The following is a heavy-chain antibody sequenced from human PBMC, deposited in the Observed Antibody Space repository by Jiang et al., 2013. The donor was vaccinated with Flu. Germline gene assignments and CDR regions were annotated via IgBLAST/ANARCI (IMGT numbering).Heavy chain of an antibody. D-gene: IGHD6-13*01. J-gene: IGHJ5*02. CDR3: ARPLAIAAAGTGVWFDP. CDR1: GGSFSGYY. Sequence: ELLKPSETLSLTCAVYGGSFSGYYWSWIRQPPGKGLEWIGEINHSGSTNYNPSLKSRVTISVDTSKNQFSLKLSSVTAADTAVYYCARPLAIAAAGTGVWFDPWGQGNPGSPSPQ. V-gene: IGHV4-34*01. CDR2: INHSGST.